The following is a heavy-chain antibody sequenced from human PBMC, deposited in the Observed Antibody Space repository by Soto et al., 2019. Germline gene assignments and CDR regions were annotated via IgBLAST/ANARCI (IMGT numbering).Heavy chain of an antibody. Sequence: QPGGSLRLSCAASGFTFSSCAMSWVRQAPGKGLERVSTISGIGGSTYYADSVKGRFTISRDNSKNTLYLQMNSLRAEDTAVYFCAKSGWLVNYFDYWGQGILVTVSS. CDR2: ISGIGGST. CDR1: GFTFSSCA. CDR3: AKSGWLVNYFDY. J-gene: IGHJ4*02. D-gene: IGHD6-19*01. V-gene: IGHV3-23*01.